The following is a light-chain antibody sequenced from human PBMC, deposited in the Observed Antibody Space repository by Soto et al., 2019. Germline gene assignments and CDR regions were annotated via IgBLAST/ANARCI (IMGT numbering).Light chain of an antibody. V-gene: IGKV3-20*01. CDR1: QSLSSTY. J-gene: IGKJ1*01. CDR2: GAS. Sequence: EIVLTQSPGTLSLSPGEGATLSCRASQSLSSTYLAWYQQKPGQAPRLLIDGASNGATGIPDRFSGSGSGTDFTITINRLEPEDFAVYYCQQYGSSPLTFGQGTKVDIK. CDR3: QQYGSSPLT.